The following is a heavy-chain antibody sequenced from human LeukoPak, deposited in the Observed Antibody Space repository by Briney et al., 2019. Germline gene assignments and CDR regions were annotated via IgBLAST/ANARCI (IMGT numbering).Heavy chain of an antibody. CDR1: GFIFNNYA. D-gene: IGHD6-19*01. J-gene: IGHJ4*02. V-gene: IGHV3-9*01. Sequence: PGRSLRLSCAGSGFIFNNYAMHWVRQPPGKGLEWVSCISWNSGSIDYADSVKGRFTISRDNAKNSLYLQMNSLRVEDTAFYYCAKDNRRHYTSGPNPDSLHWGQGALVTVSS. CDR2: ISWNSGSI. CDR3: AKDNRRHYTSGPNPDSLH.